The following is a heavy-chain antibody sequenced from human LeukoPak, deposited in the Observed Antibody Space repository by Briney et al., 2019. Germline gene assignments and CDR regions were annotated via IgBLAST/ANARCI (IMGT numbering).Heavy chain of an antibody. Sequence: PGGSLRLSCAASGFTFSSSWMHWVRQAPGEGLVWVSRMNSDGTTTNYADSVQGRFTISRDNARNTLFLQMNSLRAEDTAVYYCAKDRGGYPDLLDYWGQGTLVTVSS. CDR1: GFTFSSSW. CDR3: AKDRGGYPDLLDY. D-gene: IGHD5-12*01. V-gene: IGHV3-74*01. J-gene: IGHJ4*02. CDR2: MNSDGTTT.